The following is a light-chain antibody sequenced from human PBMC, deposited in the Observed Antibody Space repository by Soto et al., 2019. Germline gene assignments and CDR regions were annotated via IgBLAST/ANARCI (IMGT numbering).Light chain of an antibody. V-gene: IGLV1-40*01. CDR2: ANN. CDR1: SSNIGAGYD. CDR3: QSYDDSLSGWV. Sequence: QSVLTQPPSVSGAPGQKITISCTGSSSNIGAGYDVHWYQQFPGTAPKFLISANNNRPSGVPDRFSGSKSGTSASLAITGLQAEDEADYYCQSYDDSLSGWVFGGGTKLTVL. J-gene: IGLJ3*02.